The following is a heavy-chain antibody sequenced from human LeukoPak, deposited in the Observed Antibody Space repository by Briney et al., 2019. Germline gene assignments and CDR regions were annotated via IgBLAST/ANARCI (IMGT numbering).Heavy chain of an antibody. CDR2: ISGSGGNT. J-gene: IGHJ4*02. Sequence: PGGSLRLSCAASGFTFSSYAMSWVRQAPGKGLEWVSAISGSGGNTYYADSVKGRFTISRDNSKNTLYPQMNSLRDEDTVLYYCTKGYDSSGYYFNYFDYWGQGTLVTVSS. D-gene: IGHD3-22*01. V-gene: IGHV3-23*01. CDR1: GFTFSSYA. CDR3: TKGYDSSGYYFNYFDY.